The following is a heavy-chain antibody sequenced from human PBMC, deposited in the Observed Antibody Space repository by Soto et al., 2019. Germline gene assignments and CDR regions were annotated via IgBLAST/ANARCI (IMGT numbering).Heavy chain of an antibody. CDR2: IWYDGSQK. CDR1: GFTFDIYG. V-gene: IGHV3-33*01. CDR3: ARELRIIVDGVVYTDGFDY. Sequence: GGSLRLSCAASGFTFDIYGMHWVRQAPGKGLEWVAVIWYDGSQKYYADSVKGRFIISRDNSKNTLDLQMNSLRVEDTAVYYCARELRIIVDGVVYTDGFDYWGPGSLVTVSS. D-gene: IGHD3-3*01. J-gene: IGHJ4*02.